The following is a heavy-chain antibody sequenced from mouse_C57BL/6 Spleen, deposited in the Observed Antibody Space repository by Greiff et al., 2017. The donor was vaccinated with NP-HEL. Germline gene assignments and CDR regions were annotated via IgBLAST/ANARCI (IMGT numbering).Heavy chain of an antibody. Sequence: VHLVESGAELARPGASVKLSCKASGYTFTSYGISWVKQRTGQGLEWIGEIYPRSGNTYYNEKFKGKATLTADKSSSTAYMELRSLTSEDSAVYFCARFYYDYDGGDYWGQGTSVTVSS. J-gene: IGHJ4*01. CDR3: ARFYYDYDGGDY. CDR2: IYPRSGNT. V-gene: IGHV1-81*01. CDR1: GYTFTSYG. D-gene: IGHD2-4*01.